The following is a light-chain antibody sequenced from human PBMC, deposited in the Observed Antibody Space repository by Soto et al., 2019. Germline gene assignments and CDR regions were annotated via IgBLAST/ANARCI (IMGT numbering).Light chain of an antibody. CDR3: CSYAGSGTYV. J-gene: IGLJ1*01. CDR1: SSDVGASDY. Sequence: QSALTQPRSVSGSPGQSVTISCTGTSSDVGASDYVSWYQHYPNSAPKLILYDVNKGPSGVPDRFSGSKSGNTASLTISGLQYEDEADYYCCSYAGSGTYVFGTGTKLTVL. V-gene: IGLV2-11*01. CDR2: DVN.